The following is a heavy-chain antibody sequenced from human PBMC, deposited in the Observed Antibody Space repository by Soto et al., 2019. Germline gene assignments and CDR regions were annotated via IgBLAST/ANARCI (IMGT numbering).Heavy chain of an antibody. CDR2: IYYSGST. CDR3: ARLIVVVISGNWFDP. CDR1: DGYISSVGYY. V-gene: IGHV4-31*03. J-gene: IGHJ5*02. Sequence: PSETLSLTNTVSDGYISSVGYYWSWIRQHPGKGLEWIGYIYYSGSTYYNPSLKSRVTISVDTSKNQFSLKLSSVTAADTAVYYCARLIVVVISGNWFDPWGQGTLVTVSS. D-gene: IGHD3-22*01.